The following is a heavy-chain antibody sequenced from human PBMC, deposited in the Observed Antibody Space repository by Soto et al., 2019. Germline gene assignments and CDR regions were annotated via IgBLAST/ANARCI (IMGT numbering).Heavy chain of an antibody. V-gene: IGHV1-18*01. Sequence: QVQLVQSGDEVRKPGSSVKVSCKASGYIFVNYGIAWVRQAPGQGLEWMGWSSPYSGNTHYASKVQGRLTMTTDTSTSTAYMDLGRLTSDDTAVYYCAMVDNYVTPTPQDVWGQGTKVTVSS. CDR3: AMVDNYVTPTPQDV. J-gene: IGHJ6*02. D-gene: IGHD3-16*01. CDR2: SSPYSGNT. CDR1: GYIFVNYG.